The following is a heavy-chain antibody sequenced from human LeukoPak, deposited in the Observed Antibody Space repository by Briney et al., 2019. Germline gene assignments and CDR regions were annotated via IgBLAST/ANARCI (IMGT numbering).Heavy chain of an antibody. CDR3: AREKPGNDAFDI. J-gene: IGHJ3*02. Sequence: PGGSLRLSCAASGFTFSSYGMHWVRQAPGKGLEWVAVISYDGSNKYYADSVKGRFTISRDNAKNSLYLQMNSLRAEDTAVYYCAREKPGNDAFDIWGQGTMVTVSS. CDR1: GFTFSSYG. D-gene: IGHD1-14*01. CDR2: ISYDGSNK. V-gene: IGHV3-30*03.